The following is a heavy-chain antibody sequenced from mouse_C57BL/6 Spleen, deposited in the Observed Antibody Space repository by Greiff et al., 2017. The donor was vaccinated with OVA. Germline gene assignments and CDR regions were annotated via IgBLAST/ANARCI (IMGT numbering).Heavy chain of an antibody. CDR3: VRDHDGYYLWYFDV. V-gene: IGHV10-3*01. D-gene: IGHD2-3*01. CDR1: GFTFNTYA. CDR2: IRSKSSNYAT. Sequence: EVQRVESGGGLVQPKGSLKLSCAASGFTFNTYAMHWVRQAPGKGLEWVARIRSKSSNYATYYADSVKDRFTISRDDSQSMLYLQMNNLKTEDTAMYYCVRDHDGYYLWYFDVWGTGTTVTVSS. J-gene: IGHJ1*03.